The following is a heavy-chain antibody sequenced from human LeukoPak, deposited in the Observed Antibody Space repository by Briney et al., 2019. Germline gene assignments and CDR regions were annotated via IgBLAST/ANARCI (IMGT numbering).Heavy chain of an antibody. CDR3: ARALQRLNLFKSDAFDI. V-gene: IGHV1-2*06. J-gene: IGHJ3*02. Sequence: ASVKVSCKASGYTFTGYYMHWVRQAPGQGLEWMGRINPNSGGTNYAQKFQGRVTMTRDTSISTAYMELSRLRSDDTAVHYCARALQRLNLFKSDAFDIWGQGTMVTVSS. D-gene: IGHD5-12*01. CDR2: INPNSGGT. CDR1: GYTFTGYY.